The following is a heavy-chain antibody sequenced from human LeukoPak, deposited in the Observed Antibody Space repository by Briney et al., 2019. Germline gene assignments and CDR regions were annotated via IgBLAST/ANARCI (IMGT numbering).Heavy chain of an antibody. J-gene: IGHJ4*02. CDR2: ISGSGGST. V-gene: IGHV3-23*01. D-gene: IGHD3-22*01. CDR1: GFTFSSYA. Sequence: GGSLRLSCAASGFTFSSYAMTWVRQAPGKGLEWVSGISGSGGSTYYADSAKGRFTISRDNSKNTLYLQMNSLRAEDTSVYYCAKDRDHSGYNPEGFDYWGQGTLVTVSS. CDR3: AKDRDHSGYNPEGFDY.